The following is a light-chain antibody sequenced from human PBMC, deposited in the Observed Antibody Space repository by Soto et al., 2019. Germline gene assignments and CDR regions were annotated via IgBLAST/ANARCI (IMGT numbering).Light chain of an antibody. CDR1: QTISSW. V-gene: IGKV1-5*03. CDR3: QQYNSPYT. J-gene: IGKJ2*01. CDR2: KAS. Sequence: DIQMTQSPSTLSASVGDRVTITCRASQTISSWLAWYQQKPGKAPKLLIYKASSLESGVPSRFSDSGSGTEFTLTISSLQPDDFATYYCQQYNSPYTFGQGTKLEIK.